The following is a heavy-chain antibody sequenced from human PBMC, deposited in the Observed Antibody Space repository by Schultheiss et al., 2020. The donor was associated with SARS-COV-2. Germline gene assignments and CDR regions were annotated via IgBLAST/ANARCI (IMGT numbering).Heavy chain of an antibody. D-gene: IGHD3-10*01. V-gene: IGHV3-13*01. J-gene: IGHJ4*02. CDR1: GFTFSTYD. CDR3: ARGVLDY. CDR2: IGTFGDT. Sequence: GGSLRLSCAASGFTFSTYDMHWVRQPTGKGLEWVSGIGTFGDTYYPDSVKGRFTISRENAKNSLYLQMNNLRAEDTAVYYCARGVLDYWGQGTLVTVSS.